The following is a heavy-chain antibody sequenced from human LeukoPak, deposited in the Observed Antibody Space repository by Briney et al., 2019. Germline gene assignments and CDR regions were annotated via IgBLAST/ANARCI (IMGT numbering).Heavy chain of an antibody. CDR3: ARDAYAFDI. D-gene: IGHD3-16*01. CDR2: INHSGST. J-gene: IGHJ3*02. V-gene: IGHV4-34*01. Sequence: SETLSHTCAVYGGSFSGYYWSWIRQPPGKGLEWIGEINHSGSTNYNPSLKSRVTISVDTSKNQFSLKLSSVTAADTAVYYCARDAYAFDIWGQGTMVTVSS. CDR1: GGSFSGYY.